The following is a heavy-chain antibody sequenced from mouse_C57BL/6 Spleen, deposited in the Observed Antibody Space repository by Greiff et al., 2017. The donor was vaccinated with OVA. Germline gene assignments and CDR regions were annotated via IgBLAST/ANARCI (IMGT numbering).Heavy chain of an antibody. D-gene: IGHD1-1*01. CDR2: IYPGSGNT. CDR1: GYTFTDYY. CDR3: ARGDYGSSGGFAY. V-gene: IGHV1-76*01. J-gene: IGHJ3*01. Sequence: QVQLQQSGAELVRPGASVKLSCKASGYTFTDYYINWVKQRTGQGLEWIARIYPGSGNTYYNEKFKGKATLTAEKSSSTAYMQLSSLTSEDSAVYFCARGDYGSSGGFAYWGQGTLVTVSA.